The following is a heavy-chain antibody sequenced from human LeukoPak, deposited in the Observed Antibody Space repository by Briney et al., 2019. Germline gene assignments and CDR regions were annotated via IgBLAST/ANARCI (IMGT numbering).Heavy chain of an antibody. D-gene: IGHD3-22*01. CDR2: IYWNDDK. J-gene: IGHJ4*02. V-gene: IGHV2-5*01. Sequence: SGPTLVNPTQTLTLTCTFSGFSLSTSGVGVGWIRQPPGKALEWLALIYWNDDKRYSPSLKSRLTITKDTSKNQVVLTMTNMDPVDTATYYCAHRLTPYYYDSSGYYGYDYFDYWGQGTLVTVSS. CDR3: AHRLTPYYYDSSGYYGYDYFDY. CDR1: GFSLSTSGVG.